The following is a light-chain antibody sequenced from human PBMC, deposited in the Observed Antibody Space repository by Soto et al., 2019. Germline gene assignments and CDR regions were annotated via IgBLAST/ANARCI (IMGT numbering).Light chain of an antibody. V-gene: IGKV2-28*01. CDR3: MQALQTPRT. Sequence: DIVMTQSPLSLPVTPGEPASISCGSSQTLLHSNGYNYLDWYLQKPGQSPRLLIYLGSNRASGVPDRFSGRGSGTDFTLKISRVEADDVGVYYCMQALQTPRTFGQGTKLEIK. CDR2: LGS. CDR1: QTLLHSNGYNY. J-gene: IGKJ2*02.